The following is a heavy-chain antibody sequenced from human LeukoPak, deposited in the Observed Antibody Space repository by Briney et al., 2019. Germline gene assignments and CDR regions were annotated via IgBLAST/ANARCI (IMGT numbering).Heavy chain of an antibody. V-gene: IGHV3-48*02. CDR1: GFTFSGSA. D-gene: IGHD3-16*01. CDR2: INSTGSTI. Sequence: GASLRLSCAASGFTFSGSAMNWVRQAPGKGLEWISSINSTGSTIYYADSVKGRFTISRDNAKNSLYLQMNSLRDEDTALYYCAKSLVSDSWGQGTLVTVSS. J-gene: IGHJ4*02. CDR3: AKSLVSDS.